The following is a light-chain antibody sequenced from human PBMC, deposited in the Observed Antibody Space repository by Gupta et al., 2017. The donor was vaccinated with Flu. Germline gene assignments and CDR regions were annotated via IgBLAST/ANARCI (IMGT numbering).Light chain of an antibody. CDR2: KAS. V-gene: IGKV1-5*03. CDR1: QSFSTY. Sequence: PSTLSASVGDRVTITCRASQSFSTYLAWYQQKPGKAPRLLIYKASNLESGVPSRFSDSGSGTEFTLTISSLQPDDFATYYCQQDKSYPLTFGGGTKVEIK. CDR3: QQDKSYPLT. J-gene: IGKJ4*01.